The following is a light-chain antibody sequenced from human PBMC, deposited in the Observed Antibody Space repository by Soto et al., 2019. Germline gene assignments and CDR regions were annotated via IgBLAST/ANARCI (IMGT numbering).Light chain of an antibody. Sequence: QPVLTQPPSASGTPGQRVTISCSGSSPNIGSNIVNWYQQLPGTAPKLLIYSDNQRPSGVPDRFSGSKSDTSASLAISGLQSEDEAHYYCAAWDDSLNGWVFGGGTKLTVL. V-gene: IGLV1-44*01. J-gene: IGLJ3*02. CDR3: AAWDDSLNGWV. CDR2: SDN. CDR1: SPNIGSNI.